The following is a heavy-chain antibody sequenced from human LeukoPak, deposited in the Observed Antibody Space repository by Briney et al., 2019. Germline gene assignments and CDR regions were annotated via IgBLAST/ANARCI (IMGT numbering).Heavy chain of an antibody. J-gene: IGHJ5*02. V-gene: IGHV3-21*01. Sequence: GGSLRLSCAASGFTFDDYAMHWVRQAPGKGLEWVSSIRSSSSYIYYADSVKGRFTISRDNAKNSLYLQMNSLRAEDTAVYYCARVYSTIFGVVRNWFDPWGQGTLVTVSP. CDR2: IRSSSSYI. D-gene: IGHD3-3*01. CDR1: GFTFDDYA. CDR3: ARVYSTIFGVVRNWFDP.